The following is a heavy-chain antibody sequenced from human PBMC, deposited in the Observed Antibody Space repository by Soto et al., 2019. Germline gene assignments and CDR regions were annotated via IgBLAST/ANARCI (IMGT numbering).Heavy chain of an antibody. V-gene: IGHV4-4*02. J-gene: IGHJ6*02. D-gene: IGHD2-2*01. CDR3: ARGAYCSSTSCGYYYYGMDV. CDR2: IYHSGST. Sequence: SETLSLTCAVSGGSISSSNWWSWVRQPPGTGLEWIGEIYHSGSTNYNPSLKSRVTISVDKSKNQFSLKLSSVTAADTAVYYCARGAYCSSTSCGYYYYGMDVWGQGTTVTVSS. CDR1: GGSISSSNW.